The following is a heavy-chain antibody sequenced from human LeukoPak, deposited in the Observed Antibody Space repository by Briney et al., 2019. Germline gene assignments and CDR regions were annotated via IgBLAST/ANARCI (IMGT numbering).Heavy chain of an antibody. Sequence: GGSLRLSCEGSGFSFSSYWMTWVRQLPGKGPEWVANIRQDESERYFANSVKGRFTISRDNAKKSVYLHMSSLRAEDTALYYCARLSAYYYGSYFYYYMDVWGKGTTVTVSS. CDR3: ARLSAYYYGSYFYYYMDV. J-gene: IGHJ6*03. V-gene: IGHV3-7*01. CDR2: IRQDESER. D-gene: IGHD3-10*01. CDR1: GFSFSSYW.